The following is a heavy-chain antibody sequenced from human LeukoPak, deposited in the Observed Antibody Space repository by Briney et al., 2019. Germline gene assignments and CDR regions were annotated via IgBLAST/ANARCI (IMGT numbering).Heavy chain of an antibody. CDR2: IWYDGSNK. CDR1: GFTFDDYA. J-gene: IGHJ6*03. Sequence: GGSLRLSCAASGFTFDDYAMHWVRQAPGKGLEWVAVIWYDGSNKYYADSVKGRFTISRDNSKNTLYLQMNSLRAEDTAVYYCAKEPHGYGDYYYYYYMDVWGKGTTVTVSS. D-gene: IGHD4-17*01. V-gene: IGHV3-33*06. CDR3: AKEPHGYGDYYYYYYMDV.